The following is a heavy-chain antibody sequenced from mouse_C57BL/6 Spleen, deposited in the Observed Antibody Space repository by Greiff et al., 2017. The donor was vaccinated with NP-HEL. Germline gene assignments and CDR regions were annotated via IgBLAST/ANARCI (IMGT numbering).Heavy chain of an antibody. CDR3: ATGTKGDY. V-gene: IGHV1-82*01. CDR2: IYPGDGDT. J-gene: IGHJ2*01. D-gene: IGHD4-1*01. CDR1: GYAFSSSW. Sequence: VKLQESGPELVKPGASVKISCKASGYAFSSSWMNWVKQRPGKGLEWIGRIYPGDGDTNYNGKFKGKATLTADKSSSTAYMQLSSLTSEDSAVYFCATGTKGDYWGQGTTLTVSS.